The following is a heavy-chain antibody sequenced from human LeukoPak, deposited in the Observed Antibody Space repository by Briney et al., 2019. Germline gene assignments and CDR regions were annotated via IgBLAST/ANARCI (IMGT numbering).Heavy chain of an antibody. V-gene: IGHV1-2*02. CDR3: ARARWLQFAQFDY. CDR1: GYTFTSYA. CDR2: INPNSGGT. Sequence: ASVKVSCKASGYTFTSYAMNWVRQAPGQGLEWMGWINPNSGGTNYAQKFQGRVTMTRDTSISTAYMELSRLRSDDTAVYYCARARWLQFAQFDYWGQGTLVTVSS. J-gene: IGHJ4*02. D-gene: IGHD5-24*01.